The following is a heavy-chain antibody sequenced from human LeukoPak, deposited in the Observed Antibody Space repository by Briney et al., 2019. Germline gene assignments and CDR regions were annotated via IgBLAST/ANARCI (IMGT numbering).Heavy chain of an antibody. D-gene: IGHD6-6*01. J-gene: IGHJ6*03. V-gene: IGHV6-1*01. CDR2: TYYRSKWYN. Sequence: SQTLSLTCAISGDSVSSNSAAWNWIRQSPSRGLEWLGRTYYRSKWYNDYAVSVKSRITINPDTSKNQFSLQLNSVTPEDTAVYYCARGSIGGFYYYYYYMDVWGKRTTVTVSS. CDR3: ARGSIGGFYYYYYYMDV. CDR1: GDSVSSNSAA.